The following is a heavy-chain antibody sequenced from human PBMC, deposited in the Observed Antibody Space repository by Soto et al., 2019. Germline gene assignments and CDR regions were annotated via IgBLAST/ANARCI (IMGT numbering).Heavy chain of an antibody. V-gene: IGHV3-74*01. D-gene: IGHD3-16*01. Sequence: EVQLVESGGASVQPGGSLRLSCAASGFSLSKYWMHWVRQAPGKGLEWVSRVNGDGSSTTYADSVSGRFIISRDNAKNTVFLQRSSLRADETARYYCARGGSTDFYGLLALWGQGTQVIVSS. J-gene: IGHJ4*02. CDR2: VNGDGSST. CDR3: ARGGSTDFYGLLAL. CDR1: GFSLSKYW.